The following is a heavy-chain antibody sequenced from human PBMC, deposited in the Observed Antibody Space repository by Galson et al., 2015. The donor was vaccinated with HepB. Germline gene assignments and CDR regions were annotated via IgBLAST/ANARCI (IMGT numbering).Heavy chain of an antibody. V-gene: IGHV3-49*04. D-gene: IGHD3-10*01. J-gene: IGHJ6*02. CDR2: IRSKAYGGTT. Sequence: SLRLSCAASGFTFGDYAMSWVRQAPGKGLEWVGFIRSKAYGGTTEYAASVKGRFTISRDDSKSIAYLQMNSLKTEDTAVYYCTRLQYYYGSGRGSGMDVWGQGTTVTVSS. CDR1: GFTFGDYA. CDR3: TRLQYYYGSGRGSGMDV.